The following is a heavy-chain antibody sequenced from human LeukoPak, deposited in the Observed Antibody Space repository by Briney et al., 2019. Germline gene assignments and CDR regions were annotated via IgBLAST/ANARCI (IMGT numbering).Heavy chain of an antibody. D-gene: IGHD1-26*01. CDR2: IYPSGST. CDR1: GGSINNYY. J-gene: IGHJ4*02. Sequence: PSETLSLTCTVSGGSINNYYWSWIRQPAGKGLEWIGRIYPSGSTNYNPSLKSRVTISVDTSENQFSLKLNSVTAADTAVYYCARDRGSYRFDYWGQGTLVTVSS. V-gene: IGHV4-4*07. CDR3: ARDRGSYRFDY.